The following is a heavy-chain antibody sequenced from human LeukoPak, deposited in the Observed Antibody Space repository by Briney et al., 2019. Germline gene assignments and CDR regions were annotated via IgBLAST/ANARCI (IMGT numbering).Heavy chain of an antibody. J-gene: IGHJ6*03. CDR3: AKDQRTTVTTVSGYYYYYYMDV. V-gene: IGHV3-30*18. CDR2: ISYDANTQ. Sequence: PGGSLRLSCAASVFTFSNYAMHCVRQAPGKGLEWVAAISYDANTQHYADPMKGRFTISRDNSKNTVYLQMNSLRAEDTAVYYCAKDQRTTVTTVSGYYYYYYMDVWGKGTTVTVSS. D-gene: IGHD4-11*01. CDR1: VFTFSNYA.